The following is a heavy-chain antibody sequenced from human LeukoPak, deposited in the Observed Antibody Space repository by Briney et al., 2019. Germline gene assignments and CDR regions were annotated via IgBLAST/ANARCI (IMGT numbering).Heavy chain of an antibody. Sequence: PSETLSLTCAVYGGSFSGYYWSWIRQPPGKGLEWIGEINHSGGTNYNPSLKSRVTISVDTSKNQFSLKLSSVTAADTAVYYCARAPYSMVTHYYYYYMDVWGKGTTVTVSS. J-gene: IGHJ6*03. V-gene: IGHV4-34*01. CDR1: GGSFSGYY. CDR2: INHSGGT. CDR3: ARAPYSMVTHYYYYYMDV. D-gene: IGHD5-18*01.